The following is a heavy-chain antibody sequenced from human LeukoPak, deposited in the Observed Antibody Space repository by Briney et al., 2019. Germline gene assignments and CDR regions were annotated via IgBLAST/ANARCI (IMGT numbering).Heavy chain of an antibody. CDR1: GFTFSDYY. V-gene: IGHV3-11*04. J-gene: IGHJ4*02. Sequence: GGSLRLSCAASGFTFSDYYMSWIRQTPGKGLEWVSYISSSGSTINYADSVKGRFTISRDNAKNSLYLQMNSLRAEDTAVYYCARINFWSGYYIDYWGQGTLVTVSS. D-gene: IGHD3-3*01. CDR2: ISSSGSTI. CDR3: ARINFWSGYYIDY.